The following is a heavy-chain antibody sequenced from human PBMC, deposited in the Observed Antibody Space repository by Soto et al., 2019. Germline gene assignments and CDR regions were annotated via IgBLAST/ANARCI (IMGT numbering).Heavy chain of an antibody. CDR1: GFTFSNYW. J-gene: IGHJ4*02. CDR3: ARGRPGSGWSSDH. V-gene: IGHV3-7*04. D-gene: IGHD6-19*01. Sequence: EVQLVESGGGLVQPGGSLRLSCAASGFTFSNYWMNWVRQAPGKGLEWVANINQDGSGKYHVDSVKGRFTISRDNAMNSLYLQMNSLRAEDTAVYYCARGRPGSGWSSDHWGQGIPVTVSS. CDR2: INQDGSGK.